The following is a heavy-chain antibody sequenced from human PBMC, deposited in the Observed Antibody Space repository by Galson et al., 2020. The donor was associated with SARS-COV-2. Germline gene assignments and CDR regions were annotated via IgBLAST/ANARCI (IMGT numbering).Heavy chain of an antibody. V-gene: IGHV1-2*02. CDR1: GYTFTGYY. D-gene: IGHD3-3*01. J-gene: IGHJ6*02. CDR3: ARDYSWSGYSDYYYYGMDV. Sequence: ASVTVSCKASGYTFTGYYMHWVRQAPGQGLEWMGWINPNSGGTNYAQKFQDRVTMTRDTSISTAYMELSRLRSDDTAVYYCARDYSWSGYSDYYYYGMDVWGQGTTVTVSS. CDR2: INPNSGGT.